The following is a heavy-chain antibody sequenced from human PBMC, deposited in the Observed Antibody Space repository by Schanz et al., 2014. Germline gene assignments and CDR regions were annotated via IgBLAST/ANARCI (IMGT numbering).Heavy chain of an antibody. V-gene: IGHV4-61*02. J-gene: IGHJ2*01. CDR1: GGSVSSGGDY. CDR2: IYSRGSS. CDR3: ARDTTWRLDL. Sequence: QVQLQESGPGLVKPSQTLSLTCTVSGGSVSSGGDYWSWVRQPAGKGLEWIGRIYSRGSSTYNPSLKSRVPIPLDPSKNQFPLTLTSLTAADTAVYYCARDTTWRLDLWGRGTLVTVSS. D-gene: IGHD1-1*01.